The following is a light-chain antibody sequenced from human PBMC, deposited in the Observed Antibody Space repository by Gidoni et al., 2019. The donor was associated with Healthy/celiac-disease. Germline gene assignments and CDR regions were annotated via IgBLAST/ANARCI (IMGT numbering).Light chain of an antibody. Sequence: QSPLTHPASESGPPGQAITISCTGTSSDVGGYNYVSWYPQHPGHAPKLMLYSASKRPSGVSHPFSGSKSGTTASLSISGLQAEDEADYYCSSYTSSSTLNWVFGGGTKLTVL. V-gene: IGLV2-14*01. CDR1: SSDVGGYNY. CDR2: SAS. CDR3: SSYTSSSTLNWV. J-gene: IGLJ3*02.